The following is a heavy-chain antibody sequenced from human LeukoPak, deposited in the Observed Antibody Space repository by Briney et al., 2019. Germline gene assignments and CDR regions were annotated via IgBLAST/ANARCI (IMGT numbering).Heavy chain of an antibody. J-gene: IGHJ4*02. V-gene: IGHV3-48*01. D-gene: IGHD1-26*01. CDR2: ISSSSSTI. CDR3: AREFSGSNYGFPLDY. Sequence: RSGGSLRLSCAASGFTFSSYSMNWVRQAPGKGLEWVSYISSSSSTIYYADSVKGRFTISRDNAKNSLYLQMNSLRAEDTAVYYCAREFSGSNYGFPLDYWGQGTLVTVSS. CDR1: GFTFSSYS.